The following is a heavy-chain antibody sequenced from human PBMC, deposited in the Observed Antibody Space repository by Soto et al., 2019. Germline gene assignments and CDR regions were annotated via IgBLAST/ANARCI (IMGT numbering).Heavy chain of an antibody. D-gene: IGHD6-13*01. J-gene: IGHJ4*02. CDR3: ARVPYIAAAGKADY. V-gene: IGHV1-8*02. Sequence: ASVKVSCKASGYTFTSYGISWVRQAPGQGLEWMGWMNANSGNTSYAQKLQGRVTMTRNTSISTAYMELSSLRSEDTAVYYCARVPYIAAAGKADYWGQGTLVTVSS. CDR1: GYTFTSYG. CDR2: MNANSGNT.